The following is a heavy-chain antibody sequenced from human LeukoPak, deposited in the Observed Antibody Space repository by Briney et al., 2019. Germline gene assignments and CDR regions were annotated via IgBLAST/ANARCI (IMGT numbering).Heavy chain of an antibody. CDR2: ISGSGGST. J-gene: IGHJ4*02. CDR3: AKQGHIVATMTSPFDY. Sequence: GGSLRLSCAASGFTFSSYAMSWVRQAPGKGLGWVSAISGSGGSTYYADSVKGRFTISRDNSKNTLYLQMNSLRAEDTAVYYCAKQGHIVATMTSPFDYWGQGTLVTVSS. V-gene: IGHV3-23*01. CDR1: GFTFSSYA. D-gene: IGHD5-12*01.